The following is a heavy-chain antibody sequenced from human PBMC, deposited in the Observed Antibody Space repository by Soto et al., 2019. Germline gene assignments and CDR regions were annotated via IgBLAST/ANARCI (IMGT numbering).Heavy chain of an antibody. D-gene: IGHD4-17*01. CDR1: GFTFSSYA. Sequence: QVQLVESGGGVVQPGRSLRLSCAASGFTFSSYAMHWVRQAPGKGLEWVAVISYDGSNKYYADSVKGRFTISRDNSKNTLYLQMNSLRAEDTAVYYCARDAQDYTVTTLDYWGQGTLVTVSS. CDR3: ARDAQDYTVTTLDY. CDR2: ISYDGSNK. V-gene: IGHV3-30-3*01. J-gene: IGHJ4*02.